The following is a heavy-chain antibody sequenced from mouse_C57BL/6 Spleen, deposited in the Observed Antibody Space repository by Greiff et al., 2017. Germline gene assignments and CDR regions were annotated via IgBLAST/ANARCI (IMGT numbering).Heavy chain of an antibody. J-gene: IGHJ1*03. CDR2: IDPYSGGT. V-gene: IGHV1-72*01. D-gene: IGHD2-1*01. CDR3: ARSEGNYVLKWYFDV. CDR1: GYTFTSYW. Sequence: QVQLQQPGAELVQPGASVKLSCKASGYTFTSYWMPWVKQRPGRGLEWIGRIDPYSGGTKYTEKFKSKATLTADKPSSTAYVQLSSLTSEDSAVYDCARSEGNYVLKWYFDVWGTGTTVTVSA.